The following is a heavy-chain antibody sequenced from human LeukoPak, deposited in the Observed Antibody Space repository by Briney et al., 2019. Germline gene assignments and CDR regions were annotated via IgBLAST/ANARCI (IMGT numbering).Heavy chain of an antibody. CDR1: GFTFSSYT. CDR3: AREEGSGSYYFDN. J-gene: IGHJ4*02. CDR2: ISSNGGIT. D-gene: IGHD1-26*01. V-gene: IGHV3-64*01. Sequence: PGGSLRLSCTASGFTFSSYTMHWVRQAPGQGLEYVSAISSNGGITYYANSVKGRFTISRDNSKNTLYLQMGRLRAEDMAVYYCAREEGSGSYYFDNWGQGTLVTVSS.